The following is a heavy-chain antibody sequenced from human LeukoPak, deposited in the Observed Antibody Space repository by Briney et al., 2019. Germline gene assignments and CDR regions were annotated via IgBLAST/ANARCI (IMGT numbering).Heavy chain of an antibody. CDR3: TVGATTSRDAFDI. Sequence: GESLKISCKRSGSSFTNYWIVWVRQMPGKGLEWMGIIYPDDSDTRYSPSFRGQVTISADKSISTAYLQWSSLKASDTAMYYCTVGATTSRDAFDIWGQGTMVTVSS. CDR2: IYPDDSDT. CDR1: GSSFTNYW. J-gene: IGHJ3*02. D-gene: IGHD3-16*01. V-gene: IGHV5-51*01.